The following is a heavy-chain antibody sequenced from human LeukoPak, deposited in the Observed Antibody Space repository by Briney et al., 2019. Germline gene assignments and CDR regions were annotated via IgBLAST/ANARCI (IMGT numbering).Heavy chain of an antibody. D-gene: IGHD4-17*01. CDR3: ARELRRDMDV. J-gene: IGHJ6*03. CDR2: INPSGGST. V-gene: IGHV1-46*01. CDR1: GYTFTSYY. Sequence: ASVKVSCKASGYTFTSYYMHWVRQAPGQGLEWMGIINPSGGSTSYAQKFQGRVTMTRDISTSTVYMELSSLRSEDAAVYYCARELRRDMDVWGKGTTVTVSS.